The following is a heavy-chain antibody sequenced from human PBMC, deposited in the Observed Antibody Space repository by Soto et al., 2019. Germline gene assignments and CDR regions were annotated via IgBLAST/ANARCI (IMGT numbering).Heavy chain of an antibody. V-gene: IGHV3-30-3*01. Sequence: GGSLRLSCAASGFTFSSYAMHWVRQAPGKGLEWVAVISYDGSNKYYADSVKGRFTISRDNSKNTLYLQMNSLRAEDTAVYYCARVGGYYYYYYGMDVWGQGTTVTVYS. CDR3: ARVGGYYYYYYGMDV. D-gene: IGHD2-15*01. CDR1: GFTFSSYA. J-gene: IGHJ6*02. CDR2: ISYDGSNK.